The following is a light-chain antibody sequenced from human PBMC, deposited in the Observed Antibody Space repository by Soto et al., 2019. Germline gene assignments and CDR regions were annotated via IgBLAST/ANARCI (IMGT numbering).Light chain of an antibody. Sequence: DIQMTQSPSSLSASVGDRVTITCRASQAISNFVAWFQQKPGKAPKSLIYAASSLRSGVPSKFSGSGSGTDFTLTINNLQPEDFATYYCQQLSVYPRTFGQGTKMEIK. CDR3: QQLSVYPRT. CDR2: AAS. V-gene: IGKV1-16*02. J-gene: IGKJ1*01. CDR1: QAISNF.